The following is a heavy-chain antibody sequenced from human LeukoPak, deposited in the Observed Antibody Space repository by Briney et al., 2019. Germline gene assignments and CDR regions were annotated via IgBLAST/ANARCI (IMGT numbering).Heavy chain of an antibody. CDR2: ISAYNGNT. J-gene: IGHJ4*02. CDR3: ARGSRYPVDY. D-gene: IGHD3-9*01. Sequence: ATLKVSCKASGYTFTSYGISWLRQAPGQGLEWMGWISAYNGNTNYAQKLQGRVTMTTDTSTSTAYMELRSLRSDDTAMYYCARGSRYPVDYWGQGTLVTVSS. CDR1: GYTFTSYG. V-gene: IGHV1-18*01.